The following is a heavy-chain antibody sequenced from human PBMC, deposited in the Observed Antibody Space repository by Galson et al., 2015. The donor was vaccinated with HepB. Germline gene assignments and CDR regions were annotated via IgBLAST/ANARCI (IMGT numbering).Heavy chain of an antibody. V-gene: IGHV1-2*04. Sequence: SVKVSCKASGYTFTGYYMHWVRQAPGQGLEWMGWINPNSGGTNYAQKFQGWVTMTRDTSISTAYMELSRLRSDDTAVYYRARVAIAAAGDYYYYGMDVWGQGTTVTVSS. J-gene: IGHJ6*02. CDR3: ARVAIAAAGDYYYYGMDV. D-gene: IGHD6-13*01. CDR1: GYTFTGYY. CDR2: INPNSGGT.